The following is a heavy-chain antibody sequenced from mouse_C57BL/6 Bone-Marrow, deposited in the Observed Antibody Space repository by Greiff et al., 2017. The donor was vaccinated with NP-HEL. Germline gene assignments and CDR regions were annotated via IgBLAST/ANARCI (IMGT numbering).Heavy chain of an antibody. D-gene: IGHD1-1*01. CDR1: GFTFSSYG. Sequence: EVQVVESGGDLVKPGGSLKLSCAASGFTFSSYGMSWVRQTPDKRLEWVATISSGGSYTYYPDSVKGRFTISRDNAKNTLYLQMSSLKSEDTAMYYCARHHYYYGSRAWFAYWGQGTLVTVSA. CDR3: ARHHYYYGSRAWFAY. V-gene: IGHV5-6*01. J-gene: IGHJ3*01. CDR2: ISSGGSYT.